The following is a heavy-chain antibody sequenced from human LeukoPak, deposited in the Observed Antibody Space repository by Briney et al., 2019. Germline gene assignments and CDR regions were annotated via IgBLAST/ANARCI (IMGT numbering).Heavy chain of an antibody. CDR1: GYTLTELS. Sequence: GASVKVSCKVSGYTLTELSMHWVRQAPGKGLEWMGGFDPEDGETIYAQKFQGRVTMTEDTSASTAYMELSSLRSEDTAVYYCARDRLVVVTDAFDIWGQGTMVTVSS. CDR2: FDPEDGET. V-gene: IGHV1-24*01. D-gene: IGHD3-22*01. CDR3: ARDRLVVVTDAFDI. J-gene: IGHJ3*02.